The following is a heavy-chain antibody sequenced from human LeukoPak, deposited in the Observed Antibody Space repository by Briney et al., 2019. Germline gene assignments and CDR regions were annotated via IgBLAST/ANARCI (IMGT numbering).Heavy chain of an antibody. J-gene: IGHJ3*02. D-gene: IGHD3-3*01. CDR2: VGESGDGT. Sequence: GGSLRLSCAASGFTFSTYYMSWVRQAPGRGLEWVSRVGESGDGTYYADSVKGRFTISRDNSKNTMYLEMNSLRVEDTAMYYCAKGGWRGVTASHIWGQGTMVTVSS. V-gene: IGHV3-23*01. CDR1: GFTFSTYY. CDR3: AKGGWRGVTASHI.